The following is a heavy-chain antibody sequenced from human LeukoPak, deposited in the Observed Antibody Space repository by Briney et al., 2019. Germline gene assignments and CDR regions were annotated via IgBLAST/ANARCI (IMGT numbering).Heavy chain of an antibody. CDR3: AKDHATVVTTQDY. V-gene: IGHV3-49*04. J-gene: IGHJ4*02. CDR2: IRSKAYGGTT. D-gene: IGHD4-23*01. CDR1: GFAFGDYA. Sequence: GGSLRLSCTTSGFAFGDYAMSWVRQAPGKGLEWVGVIRSKAYGGTTDSAASVTGRFTILRDDSKSIAYLQMNSLKTEDTAVYYCAKDHATVVTTQDYWGQGTLVTVSS.